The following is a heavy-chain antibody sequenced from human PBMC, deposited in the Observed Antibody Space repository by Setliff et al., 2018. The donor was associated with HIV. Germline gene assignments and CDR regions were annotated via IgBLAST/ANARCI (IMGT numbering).Heavy chain of an antibody. D-gene: IGHD6-19*01. CDR2: INPKSDGT. Sequence: VKVSCKASGYSFTDYYIHWVRQAPGQGLEWMGWINPKSDGTNYAQKFQGWITMTRDTSISTAYMELSRLRSDDTAVYYCARNPRIAVAGTDYYYYMDVWGKGTTVTVSS. CDR3: ARNPRIAVAGTDYYYYMDV. CDR1: GYSFTDYY. V-gene: IGHV1-2*04. J-gene: IGHJ6*03.